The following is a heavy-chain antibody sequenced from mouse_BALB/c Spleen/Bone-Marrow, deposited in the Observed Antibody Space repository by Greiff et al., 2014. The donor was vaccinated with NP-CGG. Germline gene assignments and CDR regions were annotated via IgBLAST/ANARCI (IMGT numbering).Heavy chain of an antibody. CDR1: GYTFTSYV. CDR2: INPYNDGT. Sequence: LKESGPELVKPGASVKMYCKASGYTFTSYVMHWVKQKPGQGLERIGYINPYNDGTKYNEKFKGKATLTSDKSSSTAYMELSSLTSEDSAVYYCAREGVDYFDYWGQGTTLTVSS. CDR3: AREGVDYFDY. J-gene: IGHJ2*01. V-gene: IGHV1-14*01.